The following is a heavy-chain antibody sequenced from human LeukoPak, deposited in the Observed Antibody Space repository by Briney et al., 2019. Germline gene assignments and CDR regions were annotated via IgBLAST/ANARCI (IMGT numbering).Heavy chain of an antibody. CDR2: INHSGST. CDR1: GGSFSGYY. J-gene: IGHJ4*02. D-gene: IGHD5-18*01. Sequence: PSETLSLTCAVYGGSFSGYYWSWIRQPPGKGLEWIGEINHSGSTYYNPSLKSRVTISVDTSKNQFSLKLSSVTAADTAVYYCASYSYGYDYWGQGTLVTVSS. V-gene: IGHV4-34*01. CDR3: ASYSYGYDY.